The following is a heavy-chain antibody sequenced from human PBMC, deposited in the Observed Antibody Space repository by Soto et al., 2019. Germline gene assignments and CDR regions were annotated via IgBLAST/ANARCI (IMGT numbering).Heavy chain of an antibody. CDR2: ISAYNGNT. CDR3: ARAGYCSGGSCYSAVDDGA. V-gene: IGHV1-18*01. J-gene: IGHJ5*02. CDR1: GYTFTSYG. Sequence: QVQLVQSGAEVKKPGASVKVSCKASGYTFTSYGISWVRQAPGQVLEWMGWISAYNGNTNYAQKLQGRVTMTTDTSTSTAYTELRSLRSDDTAVYYCARAGYCSGGSCYSAVDDGAWGQGTLVTVSS. D-gene: IGHD2-15*01.